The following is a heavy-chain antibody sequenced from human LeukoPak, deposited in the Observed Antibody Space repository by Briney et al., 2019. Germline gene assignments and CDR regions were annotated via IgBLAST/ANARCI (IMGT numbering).Heavy chain of an antibody. J-gene: IGHJ4*02. CDR2: ITSSSTTI. Sequence: GGSLRLSCTASGFTFSSYNMNWVRQAPGKGLEWVPYITSSSTTIYYADSVKGRFTISRDNAKNSLYLQMNSLRDEDTAVYYCARDDSSGYYFDSWGQGTLVTVSS. CDR1: GFTFSSYN. CDR3: ARDDSSGYYFDS. V-gene: IGHV3-48*02. D-gene: IGHD3-22*01.